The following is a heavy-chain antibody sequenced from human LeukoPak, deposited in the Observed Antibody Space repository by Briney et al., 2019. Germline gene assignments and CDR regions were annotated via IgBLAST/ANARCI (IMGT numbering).Heavy chain of an antibody. J-gene: IGHJ3*02. CDR3: AKDRSPYWVTTFAFDI. CDR2: ISWNSGSI. D-gene: IGHD2/OR15-2a*01. V-gene: IGHV3-9*03. CDR1: EFTFDDYA. Sequence: TGGSLRLSCAASEFTFDDYAMHWVRQAPGKGLDWVSGISWNSGSIGYADSVKGRFTISRDNAKNSLYLQMNSLRAEDMALYYCAKDRSPYWVTTFAFDIWGQGTMVTVSS.